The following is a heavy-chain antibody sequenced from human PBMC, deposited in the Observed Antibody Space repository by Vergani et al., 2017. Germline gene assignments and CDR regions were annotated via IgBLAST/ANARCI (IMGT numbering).Heavy chain of an antibody. Sequence: QVTLKESGPVLVKPTETLTLTCTVSGFSLSNARMGVSWLRQPPGKALEWLAHIFSNDEKSYSTCLKSRLTISEDTPKSQVVLTMTNMDPVDTATYYCAQLCVAAAGTFVCDWGQGTLGTVSS. V-gene: IGHV2-26*01. CDR2: IFSNDEK. CDR3: AQLCVAAAGTFVCD. CDR1: GFSLSNARMG. D-gene: IGHD6-13*01. J-gene: IGHJ4*02.